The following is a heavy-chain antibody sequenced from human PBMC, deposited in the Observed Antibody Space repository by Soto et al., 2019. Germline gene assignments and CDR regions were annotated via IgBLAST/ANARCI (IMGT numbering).Heavy chain of an antibody. V-gene: IGHV3-23*01. CDR3: AKDPQTWGSIWFDP. Sequence: EVQLLESGGGLVQPGGSLRLSCAASGFIVSNYAMSWVRQAPGKGPEWVSSISDSGNYIEYADSVEGRFTISRDNSKNTLYLQMNSVRAEDTARYYCAKDPQTWGSIWFDPWGQGTQVTVSS. D-gene: IGHD7-27*01. CDR1: GFIVSNYA. CDR2: ISDSGNYI. J-gene: IGHJ5*02.